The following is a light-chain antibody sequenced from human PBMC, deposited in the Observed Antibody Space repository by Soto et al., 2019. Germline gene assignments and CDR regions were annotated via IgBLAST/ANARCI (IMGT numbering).Light chain of an antibody. V-gene: IGKV3-20*01. CDR3: QQYNNWPRT. J-gene: IGKJ1*01. CDR2: GAS. Sequence: EIVLTQSPGTLSLSPGERAPLSCRASQSVSNNYLAWYQHKPGQAPRLLIYGASNRATGIPDRFSGSGSGTDFTLTISSLQSEDFAVYYCQQYNNWPRTFGQGTKVDIK. CDR1: QSVSNNY.